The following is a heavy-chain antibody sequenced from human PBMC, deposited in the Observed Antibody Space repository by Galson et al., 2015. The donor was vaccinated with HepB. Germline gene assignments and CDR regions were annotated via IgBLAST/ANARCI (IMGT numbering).Heavy chain of an antibody. V-gene: IGHV3-23*01. CDR1: GVTFSTYA. D-gene: IGHD6-13*01. Sequence: SLRLSCAASGVTFSTYAMSWVRQAPGQGLEWVLTIGDSGGTTYYADSVIGRFTISRDNSKNTVYLQMNSLRVEDTAIYYCAKGLSSVAAAGDFWGQGALVIVSS. CDR2: IGDSGGTT. J-gene: IGHJ4*02. CDR3: AKGLSSVAAAGDF.